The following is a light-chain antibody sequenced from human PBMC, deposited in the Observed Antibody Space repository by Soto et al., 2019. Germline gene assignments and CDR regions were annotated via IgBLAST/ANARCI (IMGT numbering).Light chain of an antibody. J-gene: IGLJ2*01. CDR2: EVR. Sequence: QSVLTQPASVSGSPGQSITNSSTGTSRDVGGCSYVAGYQQHPGKAPKLLIPEVRNRPSGVSNRFSGSKSGNTASQTISGLQAEDEAEYYCSSYRSSSTLVVFGGGTKLTVL. CDR3: SSYRSSSTLVV. V-gene: IGLV2-14*01. CDR1: SRDVGGCSY.